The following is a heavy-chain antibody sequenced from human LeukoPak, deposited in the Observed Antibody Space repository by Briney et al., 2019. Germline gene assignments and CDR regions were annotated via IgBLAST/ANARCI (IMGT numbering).Heavy chain of an antibody. CDR2: INPSSGGT. Sequence: ASVKVSCKASGYTFTRHYMNWVRQAPGQGLEWMGKINPSSGGTGYAQKFQGRVTMTRDTSTSTAYMELSRLRSDDTAVYYCARTRITIFGVVTDFDYWGQGTLVTVSS. D-gene: IGHD3-3*01. V-gene: IGHV1-46*01. CDR3: ARTRITIFGVVTDFDY. J-gene: IGHJ4*02. CDR1: GYTFTRHY.